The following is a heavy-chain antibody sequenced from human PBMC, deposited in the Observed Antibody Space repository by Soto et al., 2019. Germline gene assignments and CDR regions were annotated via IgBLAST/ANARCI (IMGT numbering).Heavy chain of an antibody. CDR1: GYTFTSYA. Sequence: ASVKVSCKASGYTFTSYAIHWVRQAPGQMLEWMGWINAGNGNTKSSERFQGRVTMTTDTSTSTAYMELRSLRSDDTAVYYCARDGVGYCISTSCLNWFDPWGQGTLVTVSS. J-gene: IGHJ5*02. D-gene: IGHD2-2*03. CDR2: INAGNGNT. V-gene: IGHV1-3*01. CDR3: ARDGVGYCISTSCLNWFDP.